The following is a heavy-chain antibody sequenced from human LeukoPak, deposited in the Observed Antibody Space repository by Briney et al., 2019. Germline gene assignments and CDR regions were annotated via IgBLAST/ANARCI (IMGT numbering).Heavy chain of an antibody. Sequence: ASVKVSCKASGYTFTSYGISWARQAPGQGLEWMGWISAYNGNTNYAQKLQGRVTMTTDTSTSTAYMELRSLRSDDTAVYYCARDTRPAYDYVWGSYRYILDYWGQGTLVTVSS. V-gene: IGHV1-18*01. CDR1: GYTFTSYG. J-gene: IGHJ4*02. CDR2: ISAYNGNT. CDR3: ARDTRPAYDYVWGSYRYILDY. D-gene: IGHD3-16*02.